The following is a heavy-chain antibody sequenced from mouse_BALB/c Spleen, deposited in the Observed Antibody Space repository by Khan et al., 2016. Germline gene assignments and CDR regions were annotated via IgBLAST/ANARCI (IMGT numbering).Heavy chain of an antibody. CDR2: IDPANGNT. J-gene: IGHJ2*01. V-gene: IGHV14-3*02. D-gene: IGHD1-2*01. CDR1: GFKIKDTY. CDR3: ARESSTAPYYFDY. Sequence: VQLQQSGAELVKPGASVKLSCTASGFKIKDTYMHWVKQRPEQGLEWIGRIDPANGNTKYDPKFQGKATITADTSSNTAYLQLSSLTSEDTAVYYCARESSTAPYYFDYWGQGTTLTVSS.